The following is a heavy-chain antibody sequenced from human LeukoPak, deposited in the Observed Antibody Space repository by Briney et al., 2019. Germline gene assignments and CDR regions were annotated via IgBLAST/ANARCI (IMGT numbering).Heavy chain of an antibody. CDR2: IYYSGST. Sequence: SETLSLTCTVSGGSISSGGYYWSWIRQHPGKGLEWIGYIYYSGSTYYNPSLKSRVTISVDTSKNQFSLKLSSVTAADTAAYYCARDHATVTRGWFDPWGQGTLVTVSS. CDR1: GGSISSGGYY. J-gene: IGHJ5*02. D-gene: IGHD4-17*01. CDR3: ARDHATVTRGWFDP. V-gene: IGHV4-31*03.